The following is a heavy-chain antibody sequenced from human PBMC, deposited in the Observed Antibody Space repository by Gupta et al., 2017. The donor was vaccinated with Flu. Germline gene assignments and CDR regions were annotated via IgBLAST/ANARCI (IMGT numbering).Heavy chain of an antibody. J-gene: IGHJ3*02. CDR2: GSGGGSNS. V-gene: IGHV3-23*01. D-gene: IGHD1-1*01. CDR1: GFTFTNYA. Sequence: GGSLRLSCATSGFTFTNYAMRWVRQAPGKGLEWVSTGSGGGSNSYYADSVKGRFTISGDSSKKTVYLQMNSLSVEDTAVDYCAKGANWAFEIWGQGTRGTVA. CDR3: AKGANWAFEI.